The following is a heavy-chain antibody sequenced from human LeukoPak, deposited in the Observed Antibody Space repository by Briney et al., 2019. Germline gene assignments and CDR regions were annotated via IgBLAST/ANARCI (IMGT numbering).Heavy chain of an antibody. Sequence: ASVKVSCKASGYTFTSYDINRVRQATGQGLEWMGWMNPNSGNTGYAQKFQGRVTITRNTSISTAYMELSSLRSEDTAVYYCARSILLWKELRRDWFDPWGQGTQVTVSS. D-gene: IGHD3-10*01. CDR1: GYTFTSYD. CDR2: MNPNSGNT. J-gene: IGHJ5*02. CDR3: ARSILLWKELRRDWFDP. V-gene: IGHV1-8*03.